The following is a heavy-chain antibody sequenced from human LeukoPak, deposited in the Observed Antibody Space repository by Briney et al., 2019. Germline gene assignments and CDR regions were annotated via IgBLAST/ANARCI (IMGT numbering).Heavy chain of an antibody. V-gene: IGHV3-23*01. J-gene: IGHJ4*02. Sequence: GGSLRLSCAASGFTFSSYAMSWVRQAPGKGLEWVSAISGSGGSTYYAVSVKGRFTLSRDYPKNTLYLQMNSLRAEDTAVYFCAKYSGSYYYPPNWDSWGQGTLVTVSS. CDR2: ISGSGGST. D-gene: IGHD1-26*01. CDR1: GFTFSSYA. CDR3: AKYSGSYYYPPNWDS.